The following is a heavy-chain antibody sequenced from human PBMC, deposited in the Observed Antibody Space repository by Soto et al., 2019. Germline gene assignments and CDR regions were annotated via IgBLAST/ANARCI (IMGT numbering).Heavy chain of an antibody. CDR3: ARRPSITSSSWYRATKKYYFDY. D-gene: IGHD6-13*01. J-gene: IGHJ4*02. Sequence: QVQLQQWGAGLLKPSETLSLTCAVYGGSFSGYSWSWIRQPPGKGLEWIGEINHSGSTNYNPSLKSRVTISVDTSKNQFSLKLSSVTAADTAVYYCARRPSITSSSWYRATKKYYFDYWGQGTLVTVSS. CDR1: GGSFSGYS. V-gene: IGHV4-34*01. CDR2: INHSGST.